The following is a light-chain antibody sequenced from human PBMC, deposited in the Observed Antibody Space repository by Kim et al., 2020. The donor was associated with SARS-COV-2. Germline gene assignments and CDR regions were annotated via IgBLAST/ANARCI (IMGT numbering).Light chain of an antibody. J-gene: IGKJ1*01. CDR1: QSISTY. V-gene: IGKV1-39*01. CDR2: AAS. Sequence: GDRVTITCRASQSISTYLNWYQQKPGKAPNLLIYAASSLQSGVPSRFSGSGSGTHFTLTISSLQPEDFATYYCQQSYSTPTTFGQGTKVDIK. CDR3: QQSYSTPTT.